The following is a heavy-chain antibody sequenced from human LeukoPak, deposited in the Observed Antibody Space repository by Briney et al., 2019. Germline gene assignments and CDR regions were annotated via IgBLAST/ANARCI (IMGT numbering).Heavy chain of an antibody. CDR1: GFTFSSYA. Sequence: GGSLRLSCAASGFTFSSYAMSWVRQAPGKGLEWVSTISGSGLSTYYADSVKGRFTISRDNSKNTLYLQMNSLRAEDTAVYYCAKSYSSGWYAFDIWGQGTMVTVSS. J-gene: IGHJ3*02. V-gene: IGHV3-23*01. CDR2: ISGSGLST. CDR3: AKSYSSGWYAFDI. D-gene: IGHD6-19*01.